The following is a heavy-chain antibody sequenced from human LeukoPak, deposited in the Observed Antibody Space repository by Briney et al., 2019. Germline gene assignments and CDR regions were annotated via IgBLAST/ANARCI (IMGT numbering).Heavy chain of an antibody. J-gene: IGHJ4*02. CDR1: GGSISSSNW. CDR2: IYHSGNA. CDR3: ARDVGARLSGF. V-gene: IGHV4-4*02. D-gene: IGHD6-6*01. Sequence: PSGTLSLTCAVSGGSISSSNWWSWVRQPPGKGLEWIGEIYHSGNANYNPSLKTRVTMSVDKSKNQFSLILSSVTAADTAVYYCARDVGARLSGFWGQGTLVTVSS.